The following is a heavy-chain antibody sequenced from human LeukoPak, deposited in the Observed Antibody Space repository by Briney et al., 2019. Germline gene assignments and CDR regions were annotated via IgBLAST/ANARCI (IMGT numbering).Heavy chain of an antibody. CDR2: ISSSSSYI. CDR3: SLEGSSWYRYFQH. Sequence: GGSLRFSCAASGFTFSSYSMNWVRQAPGKGLEWVSSISSSSSYIYYADSVKGRFTISRDNAKNSLYLQMNSLRAEDTAVYYSSLEGSSWYRYFQHWGQGTLVTVSS. J-gene: IGHJ1*01. CDR1: GFTFSSYS. D-gene: IGHD6-13*01. V-gene: IGHV3-21*04.